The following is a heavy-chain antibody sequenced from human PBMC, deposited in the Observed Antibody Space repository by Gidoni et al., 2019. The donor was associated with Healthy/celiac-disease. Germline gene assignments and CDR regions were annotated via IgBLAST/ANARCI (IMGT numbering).Heavy chain of an antibody. CDR2: ISSSSSYI. Sequence: EVQLVESGGGLVKPGGSLRLSCAASGFTFSSYSMNWVRQAPGKGLEWVSSISSSSSYIYYADSVKGRFTISRDNAKNSLYLQMNSLRAEDTAVYYCARVRQWLVPGFDYWGQGTLVTVSS. D-gene: IGHD6-19*01. CDR1: GFTFSSYS. J-gene: IGHJ4*02. V-gene: IGHV3-21*01. CDR3: ARVRQWLVPGFDY.